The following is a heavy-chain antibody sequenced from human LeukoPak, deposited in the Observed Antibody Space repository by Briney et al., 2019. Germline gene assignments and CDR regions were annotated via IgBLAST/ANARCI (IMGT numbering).Heavy chain of an antibody. CDR1: GFTFSNYW. CDR3: AAGAGWLIDW. V-gene: IGHV3-7*01. J-gene: IGHJ4*02. Sequence: PAGGSLRLSCAASGFTFSNYWMNWVRQAPGKGMEWVAIIEKDGSEILYVDSVKGRFTISGDNAKNPLYLQMNSLRAEDTAVYYCAAGAGWLIDWWGQGTLVTVSS. CDR2: IEKDGSEI. D-gene: IGHD6-19*01.